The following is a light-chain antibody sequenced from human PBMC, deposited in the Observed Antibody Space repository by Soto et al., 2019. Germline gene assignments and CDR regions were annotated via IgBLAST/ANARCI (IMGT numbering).Light chain of an antibody. V-gene: IGLV2-18*02. CDR3: SSYTSSFYV. Sequence: QSVLTQPPSVSGSPGQSVTISCTGTSSDVGSYNRVSWYQQPPGTAPKLMIYEVSNRPSGVPDRFSGSKSGNTASLTISGLQAEDEADYYCSSYTSSFYVFGTGTKLTVL. J-gene: IGLJ1*01. CDR2: EVS. CDR1: SSDVGSYNR.